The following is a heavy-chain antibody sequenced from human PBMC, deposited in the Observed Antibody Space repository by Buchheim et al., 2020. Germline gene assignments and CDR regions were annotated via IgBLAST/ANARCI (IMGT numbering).Heavy chain of an antibody. Sequence: QVQVMESGGGLVKPGGSLRLSCAASGFTFSDYYMSWIRQAPGKGLEWVSYISSSGTYTNYADSVKGRFTIVRDNANNSLYLQMTRLRAEDTAVYYCARDPGYYDSGAYYYGLDVWGQGTT. D-gene: IGHD3-10*01. V-gene: IGHV3-11*06. CDR2: ISSSGTYT. J-gene: IGHJ6*02. CDR1: GFTFSDYY. CDR3: ARDPGYYDSGAYYYGLDV.